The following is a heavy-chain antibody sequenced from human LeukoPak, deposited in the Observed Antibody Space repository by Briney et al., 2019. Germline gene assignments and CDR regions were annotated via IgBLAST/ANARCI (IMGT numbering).Heavy chain of an antibody. J-gene: IGHJ4*02. V-gene: IGHV4-61*02. CDR3: ASLGSGSYYFDY. Sequence: SETLSLTCTVSGGSISSGSYYWSWIRQPAGTGLEWIGRIYTSGSTNYNPSLKSRVTISVDTSKNQFSLKLSSVTAADTAVYYCASLGSGSYYFDYWGQGTLVTVSS. CDR1: GGSISSGSYY. CDR2: IYTSGST. D-gene: IGHD1-26*01.